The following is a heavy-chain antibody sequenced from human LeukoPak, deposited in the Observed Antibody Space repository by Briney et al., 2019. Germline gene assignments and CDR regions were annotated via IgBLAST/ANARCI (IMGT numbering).Heavy chain of an antibody. CDR1: GGSISSGSYY. D-gene: IGHD5-18*01. Sequence: SQTLSLTCTVSGGSISSGSYYWSWIRQPAGKGLEWIGRIYTSGSTNYNPSFKSRVTISVDTSKNQFSLKLSSVTAADTAVYYCAREGFTVDTAMVDYWGQGTLVTVSS. V-gene: IGHV4-61*02. J-gene: IGHJ4*02. CDR3: AREGFTVDTAMVDY. CDR2: IYTSGST.